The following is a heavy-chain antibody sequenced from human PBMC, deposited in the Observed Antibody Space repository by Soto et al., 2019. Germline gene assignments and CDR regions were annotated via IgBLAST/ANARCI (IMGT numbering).Heavy chain of an antibody. CDR2: ISGSGGST. CDR3: ARPIYDILTGYYSADAFDI. CDR1: GFTFSSYA. V-gene: IGHV3-23*01. Sequence: GGSLRLSCAASGFTFSSYAMSWVRQAPGKGLEWVSAISGSGGSTYYADSVKGRFTISRDNSKNTLYLQMNSLRAEDTAVYYCARPIYDILTGYYSADAFDIWGQGTMVTVSS. J-gene: IGHJ3*02. D-gene: IGHD3-9*01.